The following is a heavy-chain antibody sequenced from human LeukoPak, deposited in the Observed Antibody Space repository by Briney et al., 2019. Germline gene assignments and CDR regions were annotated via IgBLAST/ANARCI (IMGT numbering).Heavy chain of an antibody. V-gene: IGHV3-30-3*01. CDR1: GCTFNSYT. CDR3: ARDGCSGGNCHNFRY. Sequence: GRSLRLSCAASGCTFNSYTMHWVRQAPGKGLEWVAIISYDGSNKYYADSVKGRFTISRDNSNNTLYLQMNSLRAEDTAVYYCARDGCSGGNCHNFRYWGQGTLVTVSS. CDR2: ISYDGSNK. J-gene: IGHJ4*02. D-gene: IGHD2-15*01.